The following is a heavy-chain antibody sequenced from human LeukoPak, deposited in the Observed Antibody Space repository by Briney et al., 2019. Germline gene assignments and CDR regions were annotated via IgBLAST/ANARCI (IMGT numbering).Heavy chain of an antibody. CDR2: FNQSGSP. CDR3: ARGVRYYDSSGYYYHYFDY. V-gene: IGHV4-34*01. CDR1: GGSFSGYY. D-gene: IGHD3-22*01. Sequence: PSETLSLTCAVYGGSFSGYYWSWIRHPPGKGWEGIGEFNQSGSPNYKPSLKSRVTISVDTSKNQFSLKLSSVTAADTAVYYCARGVRYYDSSGYYYHYFDYWGQGTLVTVSS. J-gene: IGHJ4*02.